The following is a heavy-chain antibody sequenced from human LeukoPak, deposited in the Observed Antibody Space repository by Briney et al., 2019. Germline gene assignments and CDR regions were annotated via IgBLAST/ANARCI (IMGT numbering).Heavy chain of an antibody. D-gene: IGHD6-13*01. CDR3: ARVFTGYSSSWYLDY. CDR1: GGSFSGYY. J-gene: IGHJ4*02. V-gene: IGHV4-59*01. CDR2: IYYSGST. Sequence: SETLSLTCAVYGGSFSGYYWSWIRQPPGKGLEWIGYIYYSGSTNYIPSLKSPVTISVDTSKNQFSLKLSSVTAADTAVYYCARVFTGYSSSWYLDYWGQGTLVTVSS.